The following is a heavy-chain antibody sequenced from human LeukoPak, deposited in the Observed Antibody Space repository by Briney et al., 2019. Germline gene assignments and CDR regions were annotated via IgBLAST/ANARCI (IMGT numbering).Heavy chain of an antibody. CDR2: IYTSGST. V-gene: IGHV4-4*09. CDR1: GGSISSYY. J-gene: IGHJ4*02. Sequence: SETLSLTCTASGGSISSYYWSWIRQPPGKGLEWIGYIYTSGSTNYNPSLKSRVTISVDTSKNQFSLKLSSVTAADTAVYYCARHYYDSSGYYPYYFDYWGQGTLVTVSS. D-gene: IGHD3-22*01. CDR3: ARHYYDSSGYYPYYFDY.